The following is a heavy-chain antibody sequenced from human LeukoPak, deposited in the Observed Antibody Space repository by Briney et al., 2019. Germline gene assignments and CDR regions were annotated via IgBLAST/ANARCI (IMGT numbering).Heavy chain of an antibody. D-gene: IGHD3-9*01. V-gene: IGHV4-38-2*02. CDR1: GYSISSGYY. CDR3: ARTDLLGSPDY. J-gene: IGHJ4*02. Sequence: SETLSLTCTVSGYSISSGYYWGWIRQPPGKGLEWIGSIYHSGSTYYNPSLKSRVTISVDTSKNQFSLKLSSVTAADTAVYYCARTDLLGSPDYWGQGTLVTVSS. CDR2: IYHSGST.